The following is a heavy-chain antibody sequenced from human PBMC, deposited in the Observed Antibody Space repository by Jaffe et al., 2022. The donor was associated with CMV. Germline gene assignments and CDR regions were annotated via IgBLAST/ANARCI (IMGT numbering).Heavy chain of an antibody. Sequence: QVQLQQWGAGLLKPSETLSLTCAVYGGSFSGYYWSWIRQPPGKGLEWIGEINHSGSTNYNPSLKSRVTISVDTSKNQFSLKLSSVTAADTAVYYCARGAPRYYVWGSYRYSGSWFDPWGQGTLVTVSS. J-gene: IGHJ5*02. CDR2: INHSGST. D-gene: IGHD3-16*02. CDR1: GGSFSGYY. CDR3: ARGAPRYYVWGSYRYSGSWFDP. V-gene: IGHV4-34*01.